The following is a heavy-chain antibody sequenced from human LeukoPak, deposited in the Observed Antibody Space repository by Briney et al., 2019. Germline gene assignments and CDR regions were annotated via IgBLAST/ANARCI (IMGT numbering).Heavy chain of an antibody. CDR2: ISGSGGST. CDR1: GFTFSSYA. D-gene: IGHD3-22*01. J-gene: IGHJ5*02. CDR3: AKLSYYDKGLFDP. Sequence: GGSLRLSCAASGFTFSSYAMSWVRQAPGKGLEWVSAISGSGGSTYHADSVKGRFTSSRDNSKNTLYLQMNSLRAEDTAVYYCAKLSYYDKGLFDPWGQGTLVTVSS. V-gene: IGHV3-23*01.